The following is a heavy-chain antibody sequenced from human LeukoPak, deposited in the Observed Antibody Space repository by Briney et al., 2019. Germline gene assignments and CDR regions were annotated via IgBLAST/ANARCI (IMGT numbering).Heavy chain of an antibody. CDR1: GFTFSSYS. CDR2: INSVSSHI. J-gene: IGHJ6*02. D-gene: IGHD3-10*01. Sequence: GGSLRLSCAASGFTFSSYSMSWVRQAPGKGLEWVALINSVSSHIYYADSVKGRFTISRDNAKNSLYLQMNSLRAEDTAVYYCARDVEGSGSYYRNYYYYGMDVWGQGTTVTVSS. CDR3: ARDVEGSGSYYRNYYYYGMDV. V-gene: IGHV3-21*01.